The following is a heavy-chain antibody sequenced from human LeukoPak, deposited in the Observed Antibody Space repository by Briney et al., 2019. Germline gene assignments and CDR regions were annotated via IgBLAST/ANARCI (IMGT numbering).Heavy chain of an antibody. V-gene: IGHV3-23*01. D-gene: IGHD3-10*01. J-gene: IGHJ3*02. CDR2: ISGSGSST. Sequence: GGTLRLSCAASGFSSSSYGMSWVRQAPGKGLEWVSAISGSGSSTYYADSVKGRFTISRDNSKNTQYLQMNSLRAEDTAVFYCAKDRVTLVRGTFDIWGQGTMVTVSS. CDR3: AKDRVTLVRGTFDI. CDR1: GFSSSSYG.